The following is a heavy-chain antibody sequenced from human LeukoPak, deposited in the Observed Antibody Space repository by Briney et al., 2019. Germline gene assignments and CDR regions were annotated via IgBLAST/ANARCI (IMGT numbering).Heavy chain of an antibody. Sequence: ASVKVSCKASGGTFSSYAISWVRQAPGQGLEWMGGIIPIFGTANYAQKFQGRVTITADESTSTVYMELSSLRSEDTAVYYCARDRSRPTFLDYWGQGTLVTVSS. D-gene: IGHD2-15*01. J-gene: IGHJ4*02. CDR1: GGTFSSYA. CDR2: IIPIFGTA. V-gene: IGHV1-69*01. CDR3: ARDRSRPTFLDY.